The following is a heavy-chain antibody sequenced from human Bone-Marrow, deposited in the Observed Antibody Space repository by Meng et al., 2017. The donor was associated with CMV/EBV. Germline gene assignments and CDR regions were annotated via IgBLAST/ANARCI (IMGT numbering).Heavy chain of an antibody. CDR3: ARGGGGYDY. CDR2: LKQDGSEK. D-gene: IGHD3-10*01. V-gene: IGHV3-7*01. Sequence: GSLRLSCAASGFTFSSYWRSWVRQAPGKGLEWVANLKQDGSEKYYVDPVKGQFTISRENAKNSLYLQMNSLRAGDTAVYYFARGGGGYDYWGQGTLVTVSS. CDR1: GFTFSSYW. J-gene: IGHJ4*02.